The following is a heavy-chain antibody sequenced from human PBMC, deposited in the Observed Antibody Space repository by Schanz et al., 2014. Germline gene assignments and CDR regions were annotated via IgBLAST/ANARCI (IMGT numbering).Heavy chain of an antibody. Sequence: QLVGSGGGLIQPGGSLRLSCAASGFTFSTYAMSWVRQAPGKGLEWVALISNDGSIKYYADSVEGRFTISRDNSKNTLYLQMNSLRAEDTALYYCAIIGVMVAVAGTRADYWGQGTLVTVSS. V-gene: IGHV3-30-3*01. CDR1: GFTFSTYA. CDR3: AIIGVMVAVAGTRADY. D-gene: IGHD6-19*01. CDR2: ISNDGSIK. J-gene: IGHJ4*02.